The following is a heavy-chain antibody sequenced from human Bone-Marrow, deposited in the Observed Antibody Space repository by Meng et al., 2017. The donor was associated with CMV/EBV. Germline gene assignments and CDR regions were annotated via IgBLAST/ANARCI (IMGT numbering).Heavy chain of an antibody. CDR3: ARDYYDSGSYSDY. CDR2: ISAHNANT. CDR1: GGTFSSYA. Sequence: ASVKVSCKASGGTFSSYAISWVRQAPGQGLEWMGWISAHNANTDYAQKFQGRVTMTTDTSTSTAYMELRSLKSDDTAVYYCARDYYDSGSYSDYWGQGTLVTVSS. J-gene: IGHJ4*02. D-gene: IGHD3-10*01. V-gene: IGHV1-18*01.